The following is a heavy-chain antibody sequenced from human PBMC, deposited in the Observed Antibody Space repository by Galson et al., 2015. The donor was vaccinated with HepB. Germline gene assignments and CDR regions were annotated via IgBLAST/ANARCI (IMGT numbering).Heavy chain of an antibody. CDR1: GFTFSSYG. D-gene: IGHD3-22*01. Sequence: SLRLSCAASGFTFSSYGMHWVRQAPGKGLEWVAVIWYDGSNKYYADSVKGRFTISRDNSKNTLYLQMNSLRAEDTAVYYCAKPYYYDSSGYYWSTYYFDYWGQGTLVTVSS. J-gene: IGHJ4*02. V-gene: IGHV3-33*06. CDR3: AKPYYYDSSGYYWSTYYFDY. CDR2: IWYDGSNK.